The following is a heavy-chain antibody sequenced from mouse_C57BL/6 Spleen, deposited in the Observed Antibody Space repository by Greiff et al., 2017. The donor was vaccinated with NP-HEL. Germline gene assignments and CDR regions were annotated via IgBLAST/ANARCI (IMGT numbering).Heavy chain of an antibody. CDR1: GFTFTDYY. D-gene: IGHD1-1*01. Sequence: EVQRVESGGGLVQPGGSLSLSCAASGFTFTDYYMSWVRQPPGQALEWLGFIRNKANGYTTEYSASVKDRFTISRDNSQSILDLQMNALRAKDSSTYYCARSDYYGSSYGYFDVWGTGTTVTVSS. CDR3: ARSDYYGSSYGYFDV. J-gene: IGHJ1*03. V-gene: IGHV7-3*01. CDR2: IRNKANGYTT.